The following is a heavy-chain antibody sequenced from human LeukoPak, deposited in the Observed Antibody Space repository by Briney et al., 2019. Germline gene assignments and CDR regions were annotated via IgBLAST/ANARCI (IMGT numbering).Heavy chain of an antibody. V-gene: IGHV3-43*01. D-gene: IGHD3-16*01. Sequence: PGGSLRLSCAASGFIFDDFTIHWVRQTPGKGLEWVSLISWDGRSTYHADSVKGRFTISRDNNKNSLYLQMNSLSTEDTALYYCVKDMRAARGAGGGVAPAAPFDYWGQGTRVTVSS. CDR1: GFIFDDFT. CDR3: VKDMRAARGAGGGVAPAAPFDY. CDR2: ISWDGRST. J-gene: IGHJ4*02.